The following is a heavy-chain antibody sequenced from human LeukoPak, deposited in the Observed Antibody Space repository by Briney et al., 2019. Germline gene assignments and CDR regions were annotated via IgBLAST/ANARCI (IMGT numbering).Heavy chain of an antibody. CDR1: GITFDDYG. J-gene: IGHJ4*02. Sequence: GGSLRLSCVDSGITFDDYGLSWVRQAPGKGLEWVSGINWDGGATGYADSVKGRFTISRDNAKNSLFLQMNSLRAEDTALYLCARDLSSSWYSLGYWGQGPFVTVSS. CDR3: ARDLSSSWYSLGY. CDR2: INWDGGAT. V-gene: IGHV3-20*04. D-gene: IGHD6-13*01.